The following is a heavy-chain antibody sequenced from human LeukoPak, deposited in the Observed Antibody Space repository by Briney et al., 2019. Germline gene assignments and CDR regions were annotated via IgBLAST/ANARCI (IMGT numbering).Heavy chain of an antibody. D-gene: IGHD6-13*01. V-gene: IGHV3-23*01. Sequence: GGSLRLSCAASGFTFSSYAISWVRQAPGKGLEWVSAISGSGGSTYYADSVKGRFTISRDNSKNTLYLQMNSLRAEDTAVYYCAKDPRGFSSSWYLNYYYGMDVWGQGTTVTVSS. CDR3: AKDPRGFSSSWYLNYYYGMDV. CDR1: GFTFSSYA. CDR2: ISGSGGST. J-gene: IGHJ6*02.